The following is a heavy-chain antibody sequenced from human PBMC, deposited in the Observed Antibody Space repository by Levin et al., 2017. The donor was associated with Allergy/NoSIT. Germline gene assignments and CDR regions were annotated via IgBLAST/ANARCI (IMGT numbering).Heavy chain of an antibody. CDR2: IYNSGST. CDR3: ARQCYDILTGYYNFDY. J-gene: IGHJ4*02. Sequence: ESLKISCTVSGGSSSSSISYWGWIRQAPGKGLEWIGSIYNSGSTYYNPSLKSRVPTSVDTSKNQFSLKLSSVTAADTALYYCARQCYDILTGYYNFDYWGQGTLVTVSS. CDR1: GGSSSSSISY. V-gene: IGHV4-39*01. D-gene: IGHD3-9*01.